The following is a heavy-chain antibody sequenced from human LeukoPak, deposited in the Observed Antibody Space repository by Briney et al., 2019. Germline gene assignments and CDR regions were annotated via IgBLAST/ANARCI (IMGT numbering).Heavy chain of an antibody. D-gene: IGHD3-22*01. J-gene: IGHJ5*02. CDR2: IYHSGST. CDR1: GGSISSGGYS. CDR3: ARGQYYYDSSGYYYSKGQQGLNWFDP. V-gene: IGHV4-30-2*01. Sequence: PSQTLSLTCAVSGGSISSGGYSWSWIRQPPGKGLEWIGYIYHSGSTYYNPPLKSRVTISVDRSKNQFSLKLSSVTAADTAVYYCARGQYYYDSSGYYYSKGQQGLNWFDPWGQGTLVTVSS.